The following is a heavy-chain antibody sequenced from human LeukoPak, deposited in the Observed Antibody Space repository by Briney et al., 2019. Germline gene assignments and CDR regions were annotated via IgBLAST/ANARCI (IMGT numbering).Heavy chain of an antibody. CDR3: ARDAQHYCSSTSCYGPRSGADYYYYYMDV. D-gene: IGHD2-2*01. Sequence: SVKVSCKASGFTFTSSAMQWVRQARGQRLEWIGWIVVGSGNTNYAQKFQERVTITRDMSTSTAYMELSSLRSEDTAVYYCARDAQHYCSSTSCYGPRSGADYYYYYMDVWGKGTTVTVSS. CDR2: IVVGSGNT. CDR1: GFTFTSSA. V-gene: IGHV1-58*02. J-gene: IGHJ6*03.